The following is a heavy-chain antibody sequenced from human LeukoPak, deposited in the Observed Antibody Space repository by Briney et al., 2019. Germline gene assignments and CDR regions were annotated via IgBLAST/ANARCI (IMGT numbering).Heavy chain of an antibody. V-gene: IGHV3-53*01. CDR3: ALFLFCSVGAVICYSYY. CDR1: GFTVSENY. Sequence: GGSLRLSCAASGFTVSENYMSCVSQAPGKGLEWVSSIYGGGGTYYADSVKGRFTISRDNSKNTLYLQLKTLRAEDTAVYSCALFLFCSVGAVICYSYYWGQGTLVTVSS. CDR2: IYGGGGT. J-gene: IGHJ4*02. D-gene: IGHD2-15*01.